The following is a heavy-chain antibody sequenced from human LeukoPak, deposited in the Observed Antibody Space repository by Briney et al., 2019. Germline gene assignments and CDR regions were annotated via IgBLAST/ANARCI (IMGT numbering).Heavy chain of an antibody. CDR2: ISAYNGNT. Sequence: ASVKVSCKASGGTFSSYAIGWVRQAPGQGLEWMGWISAYNGNTNYAQKLQGRVTLTTDTSTSTAYMELRSLRSDDTAVYYCARGSYFDYWGQGTLVTVSS. CDR3: ARGSYFDY. J-gene: IGHJ4*02. CDR1: GGTFSSYA. V-gene: IGHV1-18*01.